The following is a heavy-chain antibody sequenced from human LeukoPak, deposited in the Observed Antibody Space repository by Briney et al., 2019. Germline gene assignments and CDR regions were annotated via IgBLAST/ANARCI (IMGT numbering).Heavy chain of an antibody. D-gene: IGHD2-2*02. V-gene: IGHV4-4*07. Sequence: PSETLSLTCTVSGGTISSYYWSWIRQPAGKGLEWIGRIYTSGSTNYNPSLKSRVTMSVDTSKNQFSLKLSSVTAADTAVYYCARSEYCSSTSCYNTGYFDYWGQGTLVTVSP. CDR2: IYTSGST. CDR1: GGTISSYY. J-gene: IGHJ4*02. CDR3: ARSEYCSSTSCYNTGYFDY.